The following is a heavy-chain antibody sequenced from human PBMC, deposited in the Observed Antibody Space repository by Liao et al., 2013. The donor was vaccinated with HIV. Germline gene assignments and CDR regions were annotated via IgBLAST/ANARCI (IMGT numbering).Heavy chain of an antibody. CDR3: ARVHTTRFRYYDYYMDV. CDR2: MNHSGDT. J-gene: IGHJ6*03. CDR1: GGAFSDYH. V-gene: IGHV4-34*02. D-gene: IGHD1-14*01. Sequence: QVHLQLWGAGLLKPSETLSLTCGVAGGAFSDYHWSWIRQAPGKGLEWIGDMNHSGDTNYSPSLKSRVTISVDTSKNEISLRLTSATAADTAVYYCARVHTTRFRYYDYYMDVWGKGTTVTVSS.